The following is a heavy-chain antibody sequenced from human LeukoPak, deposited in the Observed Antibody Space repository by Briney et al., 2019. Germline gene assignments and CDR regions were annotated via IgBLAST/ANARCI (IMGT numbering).Heavy chain of an antibody. D-gene: IGHD3-22*01. J-gene: IGHJ4*02. CDR3: GGSGYFSRFDY. V-gene: IGHV3-21*01. CDR1: GFTFSSYS. Sequence: GGSLRLSCAASGFTFSSYSMNWVRQAPGKGLEWVSSISSSSRYIYYADSVKVRFPLSSDNAKNSLYLQMNSLRAEDTAVYYCGGSGYFSRFDYWGQGTLVTVSS. CDR2: ISSSSRYI.